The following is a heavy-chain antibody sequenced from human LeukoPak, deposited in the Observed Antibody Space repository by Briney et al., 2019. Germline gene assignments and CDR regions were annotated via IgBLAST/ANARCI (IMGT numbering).Heavy chain of an antibody. CDR2: INPNTGDT. J-gene: IGHJ4*02. D-gene: IGHD5-18*01. CDR1: GYTFTAYY. Sequence: ASVSLSSKASGYTFTAYYMHWVRQAPGQGLEWMGWINPNTGDTNYAQTFQGRVTMTRDTSINTAYMELSRLRSDDTAVYYCARPRISSGYIYAYLYWGQGTLVTVSS. V-gene: IGHV1-2*02. CDR3: ARPRISSGYIYAYLY.